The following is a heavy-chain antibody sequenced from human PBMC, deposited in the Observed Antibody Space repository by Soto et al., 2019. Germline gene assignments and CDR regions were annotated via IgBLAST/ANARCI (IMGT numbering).Heavy chain of an antibody. Sequence: GGSLRLSCAASGFTFSSYGMHWVRQAPGKGLEWVAVIWYDGSNKYYADSVKGRFTISRDNSKNTLYLQMNSLRAEDTAVYYCAATGSSGYLYFQHWGQGTLVTVSS. V-gene: IGHV3-33*01. CDR1: GFTFSSYG. CDR3: AATGSSGYLYFQH. D-gene: IGHD3-22*01. J-gene: IGHJ1*01. CDR2: IWYDGSNK.